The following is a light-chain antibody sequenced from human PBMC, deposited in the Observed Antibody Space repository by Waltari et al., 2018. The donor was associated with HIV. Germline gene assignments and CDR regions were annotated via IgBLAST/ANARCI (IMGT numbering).Light chain of an antibody. V-gene: IGLV2-14*01. CDR2: ELT. CDR1: RSDINHENY. J-gene: IGLJ3*02. Sequence: QSALPQPASESGSPGPSLTIYCTGTRSDINHENYVSWYQHHPGKPPNVILSELTTRPSGVSSRFSGSKSGNTATLTISGLQAEDEADYFCTSYVSSASPEFGGWTRLTVL. CDR3: TSYVSSASPE.